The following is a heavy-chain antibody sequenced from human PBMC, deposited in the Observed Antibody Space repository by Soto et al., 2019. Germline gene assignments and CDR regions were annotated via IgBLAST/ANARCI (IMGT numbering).Heavy chain of an antibody. CDR2: INPNSGGT. Sequence: ASVKVSCKASGYTFTGYYMHWVRQAPGQGLEWMGWINPNSGGTNYAQKFQGRVTMTRDTSISTAYMELSRLRSDDTAVYYCARDKSSSGWYGGVDYWGQGTLVTVAS. CDR3: ARDKSSSGWYGGVDY. V-gene: IGHV1-2*02. CDR1: GYTFTGYY. J-gene: IGHJ4*02. D-gene: IGHD6-19*01.